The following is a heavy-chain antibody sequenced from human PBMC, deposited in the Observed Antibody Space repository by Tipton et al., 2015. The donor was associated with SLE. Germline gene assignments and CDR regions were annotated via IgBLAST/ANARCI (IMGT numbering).Heavy chain of an antibody. D-gene: IGHD2/OR15-2a*01. Sequence: TLSLTCTVSGGSFTSNYWSWIRQPPGKGLEWIGCMHYSGRSAYNDSLRSRVTILVDTSRQQISLKLTSVTAADTAIYYCARDQEVSSGENRFDPWGQGTLVTVS. J-gene: IGHJ5*02. V-gene: IGHV4-59*01. CDR3: ARDQEVSSGENRFDP. CDR2: MHYSGRS. CDR1: GGSFTSNY.